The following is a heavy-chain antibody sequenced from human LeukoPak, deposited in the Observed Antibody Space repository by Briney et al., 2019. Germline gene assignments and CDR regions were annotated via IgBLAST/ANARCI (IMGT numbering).Heavy chain of an antibody. CDR1: GGSISSYY. CDR2: IYYSGST. CDR3: ARHAAGPPRSRGPRYYFDY. D-gene: IGHD6-13*01. Sequence: SETLSLTCAVSGGSISSYYWSWIRQPPGKGLEWIGYIYYSGSTNYNPSLKSRVTISVDTSKNQFSLKLSSVTAADTAVYYCARHAAGPPRSRGPRYYFDYWGQGTLVTVSS. V-gene: IGHV4-59*08. J-gene: IGHJ4*02.